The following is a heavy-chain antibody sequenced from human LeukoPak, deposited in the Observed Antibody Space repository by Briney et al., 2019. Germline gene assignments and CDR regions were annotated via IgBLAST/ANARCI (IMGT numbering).Heavy chain of an antibody. CDR1: GFAFGGSW. Sequence: PGGSLRLSCAASGFAFGGSWMSWVRQAPGKGLEWVANIKEDDSEIYYVDSVKGRFTISRDNAKTSVYLQMNSLRAEDTAIYYCVKDGRYLDYWGQGTLVTVS. D-gene: IGHD3-16*02. J-gene: IGHJ4*02. CDR3: VKDGRYLDY. CDR2: IKEDDSEI. V-gene: IGHV3-7*04.